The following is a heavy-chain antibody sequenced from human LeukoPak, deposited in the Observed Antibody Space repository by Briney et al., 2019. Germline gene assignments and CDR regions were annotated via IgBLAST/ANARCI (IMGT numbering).Heavy chain of an antibody. J-gene: IGHJ1*01. CDR3: ARDPLDFGTSAAEYFQH. CDR1: GYTFTSYG. CDR2: IRAYNGNT. Sequence: ASVKVSCKASGYTFTSYGISWVRQAPGQGLEWMGWIRAYNGNTNYAQKLQGRVTMTTDTSTSTAYMELRSLRSDDTAVYYCARDPLDFGTSAAEYFQHWGQGTLVTVSS. V-gene: IGHV1-18*01. D-gene: IGHD1-1*01.